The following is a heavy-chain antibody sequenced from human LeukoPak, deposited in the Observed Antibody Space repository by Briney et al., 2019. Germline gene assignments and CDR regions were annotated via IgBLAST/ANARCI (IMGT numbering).Heavy chain of an antibody. D-gene: IGHD3-22*01. V-gene: IGHV3-21*01. J-gene: IGHJ4*02. CDR3: ARRGYSDSSGYDY. CDR2: ISGGSSDI. CDR1: GFTFINYA. Sequence: GGSLRLSCAASGFTFINYAMNWVRQAPGKGLEWVSSISGGSSDIYYADSVKGRFTISRDNAKNSLYLQLNSLRAEDTAIYYCARRGYSDSSGYDYWGQGTLVTVSS.